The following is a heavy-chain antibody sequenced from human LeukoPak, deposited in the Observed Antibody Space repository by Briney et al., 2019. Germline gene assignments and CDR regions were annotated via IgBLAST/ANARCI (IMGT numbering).Heavy chain of an antibody. J-gene: IGHJ6*03. Sequence: PGGSLRLSCAASGFTFNNYWIHWVRQIPGKGLEWVSRISTDGSSTAYADSAKGRFTVSRDNPKNTLYLQMHSVTAEDTAVYYCARANFYCSVPKCYVKYPHYYYLDVWGKGTTVIVSS. CDR2: ISTDGSST. D-gene: IGHD2-15*01. V-gene: IGHV3-74*03. CDR1: GFTFNNYW. CDR3: ARANFYCSVPKCYVKYPHYYYLDV.